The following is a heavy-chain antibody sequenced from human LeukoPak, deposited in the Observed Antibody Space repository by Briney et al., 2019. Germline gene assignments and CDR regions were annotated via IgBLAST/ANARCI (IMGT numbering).Heavy chain of an antibody. CDR2: VGISSGNT. J-gene: IGHJ4*02. CDR3: ARDTKYAFDN. V-gene: IGHV3-48*01. D-gene: IGHD2-2*01. CDR1: GFTFSDYS. Sequence: GGSLRLSCAASGFTFSDYSTNWVRQAPGKGLEWISYVGISSGNTKYADSVKGRFTIPGDKAKNSLYLQMNSLRVEDTAVYYCARDTKYAFDNWGQGTLVTVSS.